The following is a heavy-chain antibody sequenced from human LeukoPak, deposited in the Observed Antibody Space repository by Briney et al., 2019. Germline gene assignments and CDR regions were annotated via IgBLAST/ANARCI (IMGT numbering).Heavy chain of an antibody. J-gene: IGHJ6*03. Sequence: GRSLRLSCAASGLTFRNYGMHWVRQAPGKGLEWVAVIWYDGSNEGYADSVKGRFTISRDNSKNMLYLQMNSLRDEDTAVYYCATNSGTPPPYMNVWGKGTTVSVSS. CDR2: IWYDGSNE. D-gene: IGHD1-26*01. V-gene: IGHV3-33*01. CDR1: GLTFRNYG. CDR3: ATNSGTPPPYMNV.